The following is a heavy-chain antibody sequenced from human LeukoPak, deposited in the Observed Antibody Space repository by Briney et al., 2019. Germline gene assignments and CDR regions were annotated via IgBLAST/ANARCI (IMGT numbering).Heavy chain of an antibody. CDR1: GGSISSYY. CDR3: ARDRGGSYYRRIYYFDY. J-gene: IGHJ4*02. D-gene: IGHD1-26*01. CDR2: IYTSGST. V-gene: IGHV4-4*07. Sequence: PSETLSLTCTVSGGSISSYYWSWIRQPAGKGLEWIGRIYTSGSTNYNPSLKNRVTMSVDTSKNQFSLKLSSVTAADTAVYYCARDRGGSYYRRIYYFDYWGQGTLVTVSS.